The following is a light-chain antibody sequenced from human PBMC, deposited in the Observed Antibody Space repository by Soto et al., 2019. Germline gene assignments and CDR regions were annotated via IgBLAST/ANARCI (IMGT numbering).Light chain of an antibody. CDR1: SSNIGSNY. J-gene: IGLJ3*02. CDR3: AAWDDSLIGPV. CDR2: RNN. Sequence: QSVLTQPPSASGTPGQGVTISCSGSSSNIGSNYVYWYQQLPGTAPKLLIYRNNQRPSGVPDRFSGSKSGTSASLAISGLRSEDEADYYCAAWDDSLIGPVFGGGTKLTVL. V-gene: IGLV1-47*01.